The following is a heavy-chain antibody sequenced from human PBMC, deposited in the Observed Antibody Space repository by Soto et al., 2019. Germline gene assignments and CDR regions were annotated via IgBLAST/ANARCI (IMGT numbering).Heavy chain of an antibody. Sequence: SETLSLTCTVSGGSISSSYWSWIRHPPGPGLVWIGYIYYSGSTNYNPSLKSRVTISVDTSKNQFSLKLSSVTAADTAVYYCARSYRRYCSGGSCYSYYYYYMDVWGKGTTVT. V-gene: IGHV4-59*01. CDR3: ARSYRRYCSGGSCYSYYYYYMDV. CDR1: GGSISSSY. CDR2: IYYSGST. J-gene: IGHJ6*03. D-gene: IGHD2-15*01.